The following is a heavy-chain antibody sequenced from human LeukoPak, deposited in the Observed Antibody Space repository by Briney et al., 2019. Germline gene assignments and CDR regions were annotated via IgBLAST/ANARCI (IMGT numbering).Heavy chain of an antibody. V-gene: IGHV4-34*01. CDR2: INHSGST. CDR1: GGSFSGYY. CDR3: ARGPASYYYDSSGPPRAIDI. D-gene: IGHD3-22*01. J-gene: IGHJ3*02. Sequence: SETLSLTCAVYGGSFSGYYWSWIRQPPGKGLEWIGEINHSGSTNYNPSLKSRVTISVDTSKNQFSLKLSSVTAADTAVYYCARGPASYYYDSSGPPRAIDIWGQGTMVTVSS.